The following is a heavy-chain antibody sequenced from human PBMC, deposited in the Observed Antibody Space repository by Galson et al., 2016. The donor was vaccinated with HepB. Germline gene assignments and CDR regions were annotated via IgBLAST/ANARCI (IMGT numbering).Heavy chain of an antibody. Sequence: SLRLSCAASGYTFSSFGMHWVRQAPGKGLEWVALIWYDGTDKCYADSVKGRFTISRDNSKTNVYLQMNSLRAEDTAVYYLARSDRGRITMVRGDIIRGYFEHWGQGILVTVSS. CDR3: ARSDRGRITMVRGDIIRGYFEH. CDR2: IWYDGTDK. CDR1: GYTFSSFG. J-gene: IGHJ1*01. D-gene: IGHD3-10*01. V-gene: IGHV3-33*01.